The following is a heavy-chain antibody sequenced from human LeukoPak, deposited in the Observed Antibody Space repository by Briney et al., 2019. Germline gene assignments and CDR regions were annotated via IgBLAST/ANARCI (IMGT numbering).Heavy chain of an antibody. J-gene: IGHJ4*02. CDR3: TRDQTPYY. Sequence: GGSLRLSCAASGFTFSGSAVHWVRQASGKGLEWVGFIASETYGGTAEYAASVKGRFTISRDDSKSIAYLQMNSLKTEDTAVYYCTRDQTPYYWGQGTLVTVSS. CDR1: GFTFSGSA. CDR2: IASETYGGTA. V-gene: IGHV3-49*04.